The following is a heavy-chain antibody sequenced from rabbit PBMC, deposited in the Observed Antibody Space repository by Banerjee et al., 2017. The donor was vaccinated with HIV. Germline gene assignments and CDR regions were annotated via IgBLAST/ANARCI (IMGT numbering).Heavy chain of an antibody. J-gene: IGHJ6*01. Sequence: QEQLEASGGDLVKPERSLTLTCTASGFSFSNKYVMYWVRQAPGKGLEWIACINSSSGITVYATWAKGRFTISKTASTTVTLQMTRLTAADTATYFCARGVGRTYYELWGPGTLVTVS. CDR2: INSSSGIT. CDR1: GFSFSNKYV. CDR3: ARGVGRTYYEL. V-gene: IGHV1S45*01. D-gene: IGHD8-1*01.